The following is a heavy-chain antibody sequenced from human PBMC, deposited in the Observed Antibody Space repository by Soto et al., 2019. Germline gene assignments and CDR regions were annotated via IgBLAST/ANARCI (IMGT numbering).Heavy chain of an antibody. CDR3: AASIFYYGMDV. CDR2: IYPGDSDT. V-gene: IGHV5-51*01. Sequence: GESLKISCKGSGYTFTNYWIGWVRQMPGKGLEWMGIIYPGDSDTKYNPSFQGQVTISADKSITTTYLQWSSLKASDTTIYYCAASIFYYGMDVWGQGITVTVSS. CDR1: GYTFTNYW. J-gene: IGHJ6*02.